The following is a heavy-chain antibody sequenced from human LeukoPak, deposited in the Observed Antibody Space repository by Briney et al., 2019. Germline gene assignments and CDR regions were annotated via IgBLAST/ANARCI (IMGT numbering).Heavy chain of an antibody. J-gene: IGHJ4*02. CDR3: ARYSYGGFYFDY. CDR1: GGSISSYY. D-gene: IGHD5-18*01. V-gene: IGHV4-59*08. CDR2: LHYSGST. Sequence: SETLSLTCTVSGGSISSYYWSWLRQPPGKGLEWNGYLHYSGSTTYNPSLKSRVTISLDTSKNQFSLKLSSVTAADTAVYYCARYSYGGFYFDYWGQGTLVTVSS.